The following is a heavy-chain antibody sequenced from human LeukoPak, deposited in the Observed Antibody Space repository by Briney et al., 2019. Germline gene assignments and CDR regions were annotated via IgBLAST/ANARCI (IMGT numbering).Heavy chain of an antibody. CDR1: GGSISSHY. CDR2: IYYSVST. J-gene: IGHJ3*02. Sequence: SETLSLTCTVSGGSISSHYWGWIRQPPGKGLEWIGYIYYSVSTNYNPSLKSRVTISVDTSKNQFSLKLSSVTAADTAVYYCAREGYQLLSGAFDIWGQGTMVTVSS. D-gene: IGHD2-2*01. CDR3: AREGYQLLSGAFDI. V-gene: IGHV4-59*11.